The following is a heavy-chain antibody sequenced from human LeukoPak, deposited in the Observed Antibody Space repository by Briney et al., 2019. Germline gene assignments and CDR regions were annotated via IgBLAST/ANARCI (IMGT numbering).Heavy chain of an antibody. CDR1: GYSFTSYW. J-gene: IGHJ5*02. Sequence: GESLKISFKGSGYSFTSYWIGWVRQMPGKGLEWTGIIYPGDSDTRYSPSFQGQVTISADKSISTAYLQWSSLKASDTAMYYCARLHKARDHNWFDPWGQGTLVTVSS. D-gene: IGHD5-24*01. CDR3: ARLHKARDHNWFDP. CDR2: IYPGDSDT. V-gene: IGHV5-51*01.